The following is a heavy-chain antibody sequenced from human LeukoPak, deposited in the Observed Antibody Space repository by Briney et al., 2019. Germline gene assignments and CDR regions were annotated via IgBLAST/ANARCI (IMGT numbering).Heavy chain of an antibody. CDR3: AKGVTTMVRGVIKRGAFDI. D-gene: IGHD3-10*01. CDR1: GFTFSNYA. V-gene: IGHV3-23*01. CDR2: ISGSGDST. Sequence: PGGSLRLSCAASGFTFSNYAMRWVRQAPGKGLEWVSGISGSGDSTYYADSVKGRFTISRDNSKNTLYLQMNSLRAEDTAVYYCAKGVTTMVRGVIKRGAFDIWGQGTMVTVSS. J-gene: IGHJ3*02.